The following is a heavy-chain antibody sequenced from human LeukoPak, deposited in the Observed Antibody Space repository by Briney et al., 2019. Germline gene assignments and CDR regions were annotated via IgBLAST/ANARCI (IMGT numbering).Heavy chain of an antibody. CDR2: ISYDGSNK. CDR1: GFTFSSYA. Sequence: GRSLRLSCAASGFTFSSYAMHWVRQAPGKGLEWVAVISYDGSNKYYADSVKGRFTISRDNSKNTLYLQMNSLRAEDTAVYYRARDRVTSKKGFDYWGQGTLVTVSS. J-gene: IGHJ4*02. V-gene: IGHV3-30-3*01. D-gene: IGHD4-11*01. CDR3: ARDRVTSKKGFDY.